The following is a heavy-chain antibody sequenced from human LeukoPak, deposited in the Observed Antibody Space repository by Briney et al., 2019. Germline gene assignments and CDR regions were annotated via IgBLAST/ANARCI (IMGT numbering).Heavy chain of an antibody. CDR2: VKQDGSEK. CDR3: ARLQVARRCSIAY. V-gene: IGHV3-7*04. CDR1: VFTFSRHW. D-gene: IGHD4/OR15-4a*01. Sequence: GGSLRDSRAASVFTFSRHWMSCGRQAPGKGLEWVANVKQDGSEKYYVDSVKGRFTISRDNAKNSLYLQMNSLRAEDTAVYYCARLQVARRCSIAYWGRGTLVTVSS. J-gene: IGHJ4*02.